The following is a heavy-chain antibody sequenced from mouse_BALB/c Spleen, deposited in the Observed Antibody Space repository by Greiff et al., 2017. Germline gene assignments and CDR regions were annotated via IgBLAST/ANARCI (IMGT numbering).Heavy chain of an antibody. V-gene: IGHV5-6-3*01. CDR2: INSNGGST. J-gene: IGHJ4*01. CDR1: GFTFSSYG. Sequence: EVMLVESGGGLVQPGGSLKLSCAASGFTFSSYGMSWVRQTPDKRLELVATINSNGGSTYYPDSVKGRFTISRDNAKNTLYLQMSSLKSEDTAMYYCARDRGVRGYAMDYWGQGTSVTVSS. CDR3: ARDRGVRGYAMDY. D-gene: IGHD2-14*01.